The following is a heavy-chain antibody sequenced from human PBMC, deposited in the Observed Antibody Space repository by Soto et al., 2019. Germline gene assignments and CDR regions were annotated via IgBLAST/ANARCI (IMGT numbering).Heavy chain of an antibody. CDR1: GGSISSSSYY. CDR3: ARVNIYSGDTAMVRWFDP. V-gene: IGHV4-39*01. Sequence: LALTCTVSGGSISSSSYYWGWIRHPPGKVLEWIGSIYYSGSTYYNPSLKSRVTISVDTSKNQFSLKLSSVTAADTVVYYCARVNIYSGDTAMVRWFDPWGQGTLVTVSS. D-gene: IGHD5-18*01. CDR2: IYYSGST. J-gene: IGHJ5*02.